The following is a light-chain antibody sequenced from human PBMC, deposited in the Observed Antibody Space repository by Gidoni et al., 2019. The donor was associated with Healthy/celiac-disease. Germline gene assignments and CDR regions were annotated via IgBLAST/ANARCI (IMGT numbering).Light chain of an antibody. CDR3: QQYNSYSGT. J-gene: IGKJ1*01. CDR1: QSISSW. V-gene: IGKV1-5*01. Sequence: DIQMTQSPSTLSASVGDRVTITCRASQSISSWLAWYQQKPGKAPKLLIYDASSLKSGVPSRFSGSGSGTEFTLTISSLQPDDCATYYCQQYNSYSGTFGQGTKVEIK. CDR2: DAS.